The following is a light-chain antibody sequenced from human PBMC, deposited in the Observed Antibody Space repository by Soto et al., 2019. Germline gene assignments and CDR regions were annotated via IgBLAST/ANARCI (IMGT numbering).Light chain of an antibody. Sequence: EIVLTQSPGTLSLSPGERATLSCRASQSVSSSYLAWYQQKPGQPPRLLIYGASTRATGIPDRFTGSGSGTDFTLAISRLEPEDFAVYYCQQYASPPPRTFGQGTKLESK. CDR2: GAS. V-gene: IGKV3-20*01. CDR1: QSVSSSY. CDR3: QQYASPPPRT. J-gene: IGKJ2*01.